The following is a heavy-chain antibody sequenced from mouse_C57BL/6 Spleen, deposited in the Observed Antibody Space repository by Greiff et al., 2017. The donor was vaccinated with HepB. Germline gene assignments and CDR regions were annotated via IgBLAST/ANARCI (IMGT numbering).Heavy chain of an antibody. Sequence: EVQLQQSGPELVKPGTSMKMSCKASGYTFTDYNMHWVKQSHGKSLEWIGYINPNNGGTSYNQKFKDKATLTVNKSSSTAYMELRSLTSEDSAVYYCARKHYYGGYFDVWGTGTTVTVSS. CDR1: GYTFTDYN. CDR3: ARKHYYGGYFDV. V-gene: IGHV1-22*01. D-gene: IGHD1-2*01. J-gene: IGHJ1*03. CDR2: INPNNGGT.